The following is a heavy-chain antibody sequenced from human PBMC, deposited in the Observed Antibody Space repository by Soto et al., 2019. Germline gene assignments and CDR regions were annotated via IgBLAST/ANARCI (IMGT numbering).Heavy chain of an antibody. Sequence: GESMQISCKASGYLFATSWLGSLRPVPGKVLEALGIIYAGSSETKYSGSFQDPVTISAGRSITTACLQWSGLKASDTAIYYCSRHLNSGRGKNYYYGMDVWGQGATVTVSS. J-gene: IGHJ6*02. CDR3: SRHLNSGRGKNYYYGMDV. CDR2: IYAGSSET. D-gene: IGHD6-19*01. CDR1: GYLFATSW. V-gene: IGHV5-51*01.